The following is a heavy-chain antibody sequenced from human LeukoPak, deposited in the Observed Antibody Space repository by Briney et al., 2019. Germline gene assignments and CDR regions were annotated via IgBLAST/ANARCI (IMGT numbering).Heavy chain of an antibody. Sequence: ASVKVSCKASGYTFTGYYMHWVRQAPGQGHEWMGWINPNSGGTNYAQKSQGRVTMTRDTSTSTAYMELSRLRSDDTAVYYCARDIGYCSSTSCYTHDYWGQGTLVTVSS. CDR2: INPNSGGT. CDR1: GYTFTGYY. J-gene: IGHJ4*02. D-gene: IGHD2-2*02. CDR3: ARDIGYCSSTSCYTHDY. V-gene: IGHV1-2*02.